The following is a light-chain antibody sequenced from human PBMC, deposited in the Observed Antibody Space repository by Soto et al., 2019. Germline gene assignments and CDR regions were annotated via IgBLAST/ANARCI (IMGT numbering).Light chain of an antibody. CDR2: WAS. V-gene: IGKV4-1*01. CDR3: QQYYITPWT. CDR1: QSVLYSSNNKNY. Sequence: DIVMTQSPGSLAVSLGERATINCKSSQSVLYSSNNKNYIAWWQQRPGQPPKLLVYWASTRESGVPDRFSGSGSGTDFTLSISSLQAEDVAVYYCQQYYITPWTFGQGTKVEIK. J-gene: IGKJ1*01.